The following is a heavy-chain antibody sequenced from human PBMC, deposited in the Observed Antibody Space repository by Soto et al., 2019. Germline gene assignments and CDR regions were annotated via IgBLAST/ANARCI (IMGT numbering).Heavy chain of an antibody. CDR3: ARERMGYYYDSSGYRAFDI. Sequence: GASVKVSCKASGGTFSSYSISWVRQAPGQGREWMGGIIPIFGTANYAQKFQGRVTITADESTSTAYMELSSLRSEDTAVYYCARERMGYYYDSSGYRAFDIWGQGTMVNVSS. V-gene: IGHV1-69*13. CDR2: IIPIFGTA. CDR1: GGTFSSYS. J-gene: IGHJ3*02. D-gene: IGHD3-22*01.